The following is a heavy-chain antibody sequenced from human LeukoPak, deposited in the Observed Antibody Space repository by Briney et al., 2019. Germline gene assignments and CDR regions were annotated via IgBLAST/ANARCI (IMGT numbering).Heavy chain of an antibody. J-gene: IGHJ5*02. CDR1: GGPFSGYY. CDR3: ARRRFWSAPSPTPKSYNWFDP. V-gene: IGHV4-34*01. CDR2: INHSGST. D-gene: IGHD3-3*01. Sequence: SETLSLTCAVYGGPFSGYYWSWIRQPPGKGLEWIGEINHSGSTNYNPSLKSRVTISVDTSKNQFSLKLSSVTAADTAVYYCARRRFWSAPSPTPKSYNWFDPWGQGTLVTVSS.